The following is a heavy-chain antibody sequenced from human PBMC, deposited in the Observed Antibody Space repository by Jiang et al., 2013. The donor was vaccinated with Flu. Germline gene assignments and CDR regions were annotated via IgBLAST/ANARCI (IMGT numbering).Heavy chain of an antibody. V-gene: IGHV4-34*01. D-gene: IGHD3-22*01. CDR3: ARGRGYYDSSGYYYVYFDY. CDR1: GGSFSGYY. Sequence: RLLKPSETLSLTCAVYGGSFSGYYWSWIRQPPGKGLEWIGEINHSGSTNYNPSLKGRVTISVDTSKNQFSLKLSSVTAADTAVYYCARGRGYYDSSGYYYVYFDYWGQGTLVTVSS. J-gene: IGHJ4*02. CDR2: INHSGST.